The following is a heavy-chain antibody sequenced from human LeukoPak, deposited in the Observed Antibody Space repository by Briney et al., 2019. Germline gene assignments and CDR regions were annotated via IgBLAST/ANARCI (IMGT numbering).Heavy chain of an antibody. CDR1: GGSISNSNW. D-gene: IGHD3-10*01. Sequence: PSGTLSLTCAVSGGSISNSNWWSWVRQPPGKGLEWIGEIYHSGSTNYNPSLKSRVTMSVDKSKNQFSLNLTSVTAADTAVYYCAREYGSGSEFDPWGQGTLVTVSS. CDR2: IYHSGST. V-gene: IGHV4-4*02. J-gene: IGHJ5*02. CDR3: AREYGSGSEFDP.